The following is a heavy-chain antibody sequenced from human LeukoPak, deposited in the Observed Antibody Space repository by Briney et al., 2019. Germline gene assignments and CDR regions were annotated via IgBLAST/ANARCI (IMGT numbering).Heavy chain of an antibody. CDR2: IYYSGST. CDR3: ARSYSIFDSYGVDV. CDR1: GGSISSYY. Sequence: SETLSLTCTVSGGSISSYYWSWIRQPPGKGLEWIGYIYYSGSTNYNPSLKSRVTISVDTSKNQFSLKLSSVTAADTAVYYCARSYSIFDSYGVDVWGQGTTVTVSS. D-gene: IGHD3-9*01. J-gene: IGHJ6*02. V-gene: IGHV4-59*08.